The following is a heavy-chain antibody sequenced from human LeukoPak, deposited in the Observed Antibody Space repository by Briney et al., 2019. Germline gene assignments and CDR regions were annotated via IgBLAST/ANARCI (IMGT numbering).Heavy chain of an antibody. J-gene: IGHJ3*02. CDR2: IYYSGST. Sequence: SETLSLTCTVSGGSISSGDYYWSWIRQPPGKGLEWIGYIYYSGSTYYNPSLKSRVTISVDTSKNQFSLKLSSVTAADTAVYYCARDLPPGITRGDAFDIWGQGTMVTVSS. D-gene: IGHD3-10*01. CDR3: ARDLPPGITRGDAFDI. CDR1: GGSISSGDYY. V-gene: IGHV4-30-4*01.